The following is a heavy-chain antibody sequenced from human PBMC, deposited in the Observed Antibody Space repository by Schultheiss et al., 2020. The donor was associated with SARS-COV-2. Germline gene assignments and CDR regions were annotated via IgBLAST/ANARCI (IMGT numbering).Heavy chain of an antibody. V-gene: IGHV4-4*07. CDR2: IYTSGST. J-gene: IGHJ5*02. CDR3: ARDRIQLWPRVGFDP. Sequence: SETLSLTCTVSGGSISSYYWSWIRQPAGKGLEWIGRIYTSGSTNYNPSLKSRVTMSVDTSKNQFSLKLSSVTAADTAVYYCARDRIQLWPRVGFDPWSQGTLVTVSS. CDR1: GGSISSYY. D-gene: IGHD5-18*01.